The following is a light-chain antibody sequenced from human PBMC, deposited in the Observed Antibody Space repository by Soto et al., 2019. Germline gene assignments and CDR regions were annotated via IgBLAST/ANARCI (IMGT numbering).Light chain of an antibody. CDR1: QSIDTS. V-gene: IGKV1-39*01. CDR3: QQSYSSPHMYT. Sequence: DIQMTQSPSSLSASVGDRVTITCRASQSIDTSLNWYQQRPGKAPDLLIYAASNLQSGVPSRFSGSGSGADVTLTISSLQPDDFATYYCQQSYSSPHMYTFGQGTKLELK. J-gene: IGKJ2*01. CDR2: AAS.